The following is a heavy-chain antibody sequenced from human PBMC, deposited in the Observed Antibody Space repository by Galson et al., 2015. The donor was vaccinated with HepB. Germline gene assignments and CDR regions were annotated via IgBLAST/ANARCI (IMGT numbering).Heavy chain of an antibody. CDR2: ISSSSSTI. J-gene: IGHJ1*01. V-gene: IGHV3-48*02. CDR3: ARTVPLNPEYFQH. CDR1: GFTFSSYS. D-gene: IGHD6-6*01. Sequence: SLRLSCAASGFTFSSYSMNWVRQAPGKGLEWVSYISSSSSTIYYADSVKGRFTISRDNAKNSLYLQMNSLRDEDTAVYYCARTVPLNPEYFQHWGQGTLVTVSS.